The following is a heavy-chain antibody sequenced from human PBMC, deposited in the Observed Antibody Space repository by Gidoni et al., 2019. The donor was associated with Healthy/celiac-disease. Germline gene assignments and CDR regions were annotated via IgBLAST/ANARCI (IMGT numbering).Heavy chain of an antibody. CDR1: GFTFDDYA. J-gene: IGHJ5*02. CDR2: ISWNSGSI. V-gene: IGHV3-9*01. CDR3: AKGQYQLLSRGWFDP. Sequence: EVQLVESGGGLVQPGRSLRLSCAASGFTFDDYAMHWVRQAPGKGLEWGSGISWNSGSIGYADSVKGRFTISRDNAKNSLYLQMNSLRAEDTALYYCAKGQYQLLSRGWFDPWGQGTLVTVSS. D-gene: IGHD2-2*01.